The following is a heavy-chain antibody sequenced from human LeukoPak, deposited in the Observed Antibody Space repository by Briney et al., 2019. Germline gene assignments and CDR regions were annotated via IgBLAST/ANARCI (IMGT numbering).Heavy chain of an antibody. J-gene: IGHJ4*02. Sequence: GGSLRLSCAASGFTFDDYAMHWVRQAPGKGLEWVSGISWNSGSIGYADSVKGRFTISRDNAKNSLYLQMNSLRVEDTAVYYCTKLAKYFYGSETYYFFEHWGQGTPVTASS. CDR2: ISWNSGSI. D-gene: IGHD3-10*01. CDR1: GFTFDDYA. V-gene: IGHV3-9*01. CDR3: TKLAKYFYGSETYYFFEH.